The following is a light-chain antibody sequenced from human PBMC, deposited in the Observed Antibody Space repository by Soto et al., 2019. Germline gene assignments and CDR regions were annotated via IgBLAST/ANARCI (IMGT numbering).Light chain of an antibody. V-gene: IGLV2-14*01. J-gene: IGLJ2*01. Sequence: QSVLTQPPSVSGSPGQSVTISCTGTSSNVGGYNYVSWYQQHPGKAPKLMIYDISNRPSGVSKRFSGSKSGTTASLTISGLQAEEEADYYCSSYTSSSTLVFGGGTKVTVL. CDR2: DIS. CDR1: SSNVGGYNY. CDR3: SSYTSSSTLV.